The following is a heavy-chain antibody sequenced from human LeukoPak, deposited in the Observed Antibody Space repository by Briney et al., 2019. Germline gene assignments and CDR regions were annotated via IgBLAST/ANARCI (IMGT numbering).Heavy chain of an antibody. V-gene: IGHV1-8*03. CDR3: AKRGYCSVASCSQTPYYFDY. Sequence: ASVKVSCKASGYTFTSYDINWVRQATGQGLEWMGWMNPNSGNTGYAQKFQGRVTITRNTSISTAYMELSSLRSEDTAVYYCAKRGYCSVASCSQTPYYFDYWGQGTLVTVSS. J-gene: IGHJ4*02. CDR2: MNPNSGNT. CDR1: GYTFTSYD. D-gene: IGHD2-15*01.